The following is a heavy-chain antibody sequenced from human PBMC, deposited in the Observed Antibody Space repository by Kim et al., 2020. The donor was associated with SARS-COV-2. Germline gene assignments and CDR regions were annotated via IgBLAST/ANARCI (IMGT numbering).Heavy chain of an antibody. CDR1: GFTFSSYA. D-gene: IGHD7-27*01. J-gene: IGHJ6*02. CDR3: AKATGLGVYYHAMDV. V-gene: IGHV3-23*01. CDR2: SGSGGST. Sequence: GGSLRLSCAASGFTFSSYAMSWVRQAPGKGLEWVSASGSGGSTYYADSVEGRFTISRDNSKNTLYLQMNSLRAEDTAVYYCAKATGLGVYYHAMDVWGQGTTVTVSS.